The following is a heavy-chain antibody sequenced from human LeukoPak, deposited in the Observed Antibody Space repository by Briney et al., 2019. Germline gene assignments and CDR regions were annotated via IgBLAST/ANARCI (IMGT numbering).Heavy chain of an antibody. V-gene: IGHV3-30*02. CDR2: ILYDGSNK. Sequence: PGGSLRLSCAASGFTFSSYGMYWVRQAPSKGLEWVASILYDGSNKFYLDPVKGRFTISRDNSRNTLYLQMNSLRAEDTAVYYCARLTGWDNYYSYMDVWGEGTTVTVSS. D-gene: IGHD6-19*01. CDR1: GFTFSSYG. J-gene: IGHJ6*03. CDR3: ARLTGWDNYYSYMDV.